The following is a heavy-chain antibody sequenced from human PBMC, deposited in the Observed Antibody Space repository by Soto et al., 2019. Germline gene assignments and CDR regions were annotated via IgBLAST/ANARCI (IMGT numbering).Heavy chain of an antibody. CDR1: GFTFSSYW. J-gene: IGHJ6*02. Sequence: GGSLRLSCAASGFTFSSYWMHWVRQAPGKGLVWVSRINSDGSSTSYADSVKGRFTISRDNAKNTLYLQMNSLRAEDTAVYYCARELSEAAAGPTKYYYHYYLMDVWGQGTTVIVSS. V-gene: IGHV3-74*01. CDR3: ARELSEAAAGPTKYYYHYYLMDV. CDR2: INSDGSST. D-gene: IGHD6-13*01.